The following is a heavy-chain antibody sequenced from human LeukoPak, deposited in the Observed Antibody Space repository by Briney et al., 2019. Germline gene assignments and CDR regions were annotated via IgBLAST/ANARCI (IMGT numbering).Heavy chain of an antibody. D-gene: IGHD2-2*01. J-gene: IGHJ6*03. CDR1: GFTFSGYS. CDR3: ARVPLVPAAYPERLYYYYYMDV. CDR2: ISSSSSYI. Sequence: GSLRLSCAASGFTFSGYSMNWVRQAPGKGLEWVSSISSSSSYIYYADSVKGRFTISRDNAKNSLYLQMNSLRAEDTAVYYCARVPLVPAAYPERLYYYYYMDVWGKGTTVTVSS. V-gene: IGHV3-21*01.